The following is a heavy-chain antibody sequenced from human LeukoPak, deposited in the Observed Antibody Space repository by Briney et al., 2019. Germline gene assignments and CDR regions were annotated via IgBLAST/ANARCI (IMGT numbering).Heavy chain of an antibody. CDR3: AKDRERDSGWNCDY. Sequence: GGSLRLSCAASGFTFSNYAMNWVRQAPGKGLEWVSAILGSGATYYADPVKGRFTISRDSSKNTLYLQMNRLKADDTARYYCAKDRERDSGWNCDYWGQGTLVIVSS. V-gene: IGHV3-23*01. J-gene: IGHJ4*01. CDR2: ILGSGAT. CDR1: GFTFSNYA. D-gene: IGHD6-19*01.